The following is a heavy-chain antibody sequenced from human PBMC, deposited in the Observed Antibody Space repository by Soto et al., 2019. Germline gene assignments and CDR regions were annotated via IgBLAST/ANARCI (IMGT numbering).Heavy chain of an antibody. Sequence: QVQLQESGPGLVKPSETLSLTCTVSGGSISSYYWSWIRQPPGKGLEWIGYIYYSGSTNYNPSLKSRVTISVDTSKNQFSLKLSSVTAADTAVYYCAPLVGATVNGAFDIWGQGTMVTVSS. V-gene: IGHV4-59*01. D-gene: IGHD1-26*01. J-gene: IGHJ3*02. CDR1: GGSISSYY. CDR3: APLVGATVNGAFDI. CDR2: IYYSGST.